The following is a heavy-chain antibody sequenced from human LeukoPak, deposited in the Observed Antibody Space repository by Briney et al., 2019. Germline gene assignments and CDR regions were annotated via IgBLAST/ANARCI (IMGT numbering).Heavy chain of an antibody. V-gene: IGHV4-39*01. CDR3: ARLGAGPTYYDFWSGYSSFYFDY. Sequence: PSETLSLTCTVSGGSTSSSNYYWGWIRQPPGKGLEWIGGIHYSGNTYYNPSLKSRVTISVDTSKNQFSLKLSSVTAADTAIYYCARLGAGPTYYDFWSGYSSFYFDYWGQGTLVTVSS. D-gene: IGHD3-3*01. CDR2: IHYSGNT. CDR1: GGSTSSSNYY. J-gene: IGHJ4*02.